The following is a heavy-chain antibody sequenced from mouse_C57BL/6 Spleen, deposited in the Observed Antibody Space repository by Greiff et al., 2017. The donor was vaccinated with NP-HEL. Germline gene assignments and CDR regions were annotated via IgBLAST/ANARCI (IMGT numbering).Heavy chain of an antibody. CDR1: GYTFTSYW. D-gene: IGHD1-1*01. Sequence: EVQLQQSGTVLARPGASVKMSCKTSGYTFTSYWMHWVKQRPGQGLEWIGAIYPGNSDTSYNQKFKGKAKLTAVTSASTAYMELSSLTNEDSAVYYCTRENYYGSSPPFDYWGQGTTLTVSS. CDR2: IYPGNSDT. CDR3: TRENYYGSSPPFDY. V-gene: IGHV1-5*01. J-gene: IGHJ2*01.